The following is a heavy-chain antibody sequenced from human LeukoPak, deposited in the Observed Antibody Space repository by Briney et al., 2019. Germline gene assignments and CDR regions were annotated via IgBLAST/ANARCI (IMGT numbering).Heavy chain of an antibody. V-gene: IGHV4-30-2*01. CDR3: ARDFPVADRAVAQNAFDI. Sequence: SQTLSLTCTVSGGSICSGGYYWSWIRQPPGKGLEWIGYIYHSGSTYYNPSLKSRVTISVDRSKNQFSLKLSSVTAADTAVYYCARDFPVADRAVAQNAFDIWGQGTMVTVSS. CDR2: IYHSGST. D-gene: IGHD6-19*01. J-gene: IGHJ3*02. CDR1: GGSICSGGYY.